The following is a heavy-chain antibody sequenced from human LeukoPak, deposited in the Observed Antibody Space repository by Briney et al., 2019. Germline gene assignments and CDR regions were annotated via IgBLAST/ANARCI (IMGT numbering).Heavy chain of an antibody. J-gene: IGHJ4*02. CDR1: GFTFSSYA. Sequence: GGSLRLSCAASGFTFSSYAMSWVRQAPGKGLQWVSAISGSGTSTYYADSVKGRFTISRDNSKNTLYLQMNSLRAEDTAVYYCAKDRSWGCFDYWGQGTLVTVSS. CDR3: AKDRSWGCFDY. CDR2: ISGSGTST. D-gene: IGHD7-27*01. V-gene: IGHV3-23*01.